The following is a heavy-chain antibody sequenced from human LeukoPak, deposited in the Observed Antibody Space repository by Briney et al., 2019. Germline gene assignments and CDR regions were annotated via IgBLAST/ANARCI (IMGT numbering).Heavy chain of an antibody. CDR2: ISAYNGNT. Sequence: GASVKVSCKASGYTFTSYGFSWVRQAPGQGLEWMGWISAYNGNTNYAQKLQGRVTMTTDTSTSTAYMELRSLRSDDSAVYYCARVPLDAVAADYWGQGTLVTVPS. V-gene: IGHV1-18*01. CDR3: ARVPLDAVAADY. J-gene: IGHJ4*02. D-gene: IGHD6-19*01. CDR1: GYTFTSYG.